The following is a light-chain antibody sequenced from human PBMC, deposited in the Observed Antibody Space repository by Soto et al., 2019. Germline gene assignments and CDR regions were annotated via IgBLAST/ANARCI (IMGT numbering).Light chain of an antibody. Sequence: EIVLTQSPGTLSLSPGERATLSCRASQSVSNSYLAWYQQRPGQAPRLLIYGASRRATGIPDRFSGSGSGTDFTLTISRLEPDYFAVYYCQQYGSSPRTFGGGTKVDIK. V-gene: IGKV3-20*01. CDR2: GAS. J-gene: IGKJ4*01. CDR1: QSVSNSY. CDR3: QQYGSSPRT.